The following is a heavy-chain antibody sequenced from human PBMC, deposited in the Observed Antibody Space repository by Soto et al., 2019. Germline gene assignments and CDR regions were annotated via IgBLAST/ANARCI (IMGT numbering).Heavy chain of an antibody. D-gene: IGHD3-10*01. Sequence: QVQLQESGPGLVKPSQTLSLTCTVSGGSISSGGYYWSWIRQHPGKGLEWIGYIYYSGGTYYNPSLKSRVTISVDTSKNQFSLKLSSVTAADTAVYYCARMTARRGGPYCFDYWGQGTLVTVSS. V-gene: IGHV4-31*03. CDR2: IYYSGGT. CDR3: ARMTARRGGPYCFDY. CDR1: GGSISSGGYY. J-gene: IGHJ4*02.